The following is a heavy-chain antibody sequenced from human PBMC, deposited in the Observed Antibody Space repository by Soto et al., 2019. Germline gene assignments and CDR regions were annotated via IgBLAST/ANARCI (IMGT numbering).Heavy chain of an antibody. CDR1: GYTFTSSG. D-gene: IGHD4-17*01. J-gene: IGHJ5*02. V-gene: IGHV1-18*01. CDR2: ISAYNGNT. CDR3: ARDRVDSHGDYVGWFDA. Sequence: ASVKVCCKASGYTFTSSGIGWVRQAPGQGLEWMGWISAYNGNTNYAQKLQGRVTMTTDTSTSTAYMELRSLRSDDTAVYYCARDRVDSHGDYVGWFDARGQGTLVTVS.